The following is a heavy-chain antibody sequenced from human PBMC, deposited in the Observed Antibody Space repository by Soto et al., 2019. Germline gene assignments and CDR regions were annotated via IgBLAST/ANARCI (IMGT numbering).Heavy chain of an antibody. J-gene: IGHJ6*03. Sequence: PSETLSLTCAVYGGSFSGYYWSWIRQPPGKGLEWIGEINHSGSTNYNPSLKSRVTISVDTSKNQFSLKLSSVTAADTAVYYCARGLTIFGGYYMDVWGKGTTVTVSS. V-gene: IGHV4-34*01. CDR2: INHSGST. CDR3: ARGLTIFGGYYMDV. D-gene: IGHD3-3*01. CDR1: GGSFSGYY.